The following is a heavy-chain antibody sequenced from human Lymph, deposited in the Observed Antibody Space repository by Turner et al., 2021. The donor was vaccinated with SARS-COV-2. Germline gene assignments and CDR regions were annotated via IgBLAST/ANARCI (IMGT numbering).Heavy chain of an antibody. V-gene: IGHV4-39*01. Sequence: QLLLQYSGPGLVKPSESMCLTCTNADGSLSSSSYCRGWFPQHPGKGLECIGSIYYSESTYYNPSLKSRVTISVDTYKTQFSLKLSTVTAADTAVYYCDRNAYDFWSGYFYVSAFGIWGQGTIVTVSS. J-gene: IGHJ3*02. D-gene: IGHD3-3*01. CDR1: DGSLSSSSYC. CDR3: DRNAYDFWSGYFYVSAFGI. CDR2: IYYSEST.